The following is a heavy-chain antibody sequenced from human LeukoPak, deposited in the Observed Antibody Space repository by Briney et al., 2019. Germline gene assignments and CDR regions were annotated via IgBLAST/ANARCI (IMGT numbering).Heavy chain of an antibody. CDR1: GYTFTSYD. D-gene: IGHD3-22*01. V-gene: IGHV1-8*03. CDR3: ARGPYYYDSSGYYSLDAFDI. CDR2: KNPNSGNT. J-gene: IGHJ3*02. Sequence: ASVKVSCKASGYTFTSYDINWVRQATGQGLEWMGWKNPNSGNTGYAQKFQGRVTITRNTSISTAYMELSSLRSEDTAVYYCARGPYYYDSSGYYSLDAFDIWGQGTMVTVSS.